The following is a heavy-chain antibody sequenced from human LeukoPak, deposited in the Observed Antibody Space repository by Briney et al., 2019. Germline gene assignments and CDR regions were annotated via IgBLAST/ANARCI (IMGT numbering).Heavy chain of an antibody. D-gene: IGHD3-22*01. J-gene: IGHJ4*02. CDR2: TSSSDAGT. CDR3: AKFSFYSDSSGSIGDDY. CDR1: GFTFDDYG. Sequence: PGGSLRLSCAASGFTFDDYGMSWVRQTPGKGLEWVAATSSSDAGTYHADSVKGRFTISRDNSKNTLYVQMNSLRAEDTAVYYCAKFSFYSDSSGSIGDDYWGQGTLVTVSS. V-gene: IGHV3-23*01.